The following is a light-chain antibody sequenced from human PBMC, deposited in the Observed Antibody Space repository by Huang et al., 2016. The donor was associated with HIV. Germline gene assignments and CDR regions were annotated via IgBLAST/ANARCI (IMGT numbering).Light chain of an antibody. Sequence: VMTQSPAIMSVSPGERATLSCRASQSVDNDLAWYQQKPGQPPRLLMNGASTRATGVPPRFSGSGSGEDFTLTISGLQSDDFAIYYCQHYHNWPPRYTFGQGTRLEIK. V-gene: IGKV3-15*01. J-gene: IGKJ2*01. CDR2: GAS. CDR3: QHYHNWPPRYT. CDR1: QSVDND.